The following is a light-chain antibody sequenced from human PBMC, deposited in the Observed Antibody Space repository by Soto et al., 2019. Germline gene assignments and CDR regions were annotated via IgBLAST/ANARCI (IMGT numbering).Light chain of an antibody. CDR3: QSYDSSLIGVV. CDR1: SSNIGAGYD. J-gene: IGLJ2*01. CDR2: GNS. Sequence: QSVLTQPPSVSGAPGQRVTISCTGSSSNIGAGYDVHWYQQVPGTVPKLLIYGNSNRPSGVPDRFSGSKSATSASLATTGLQAEDEADYYCQSYDSSLIGVVFGGGTKLTVL. V-gene: IGLV1-40*01.